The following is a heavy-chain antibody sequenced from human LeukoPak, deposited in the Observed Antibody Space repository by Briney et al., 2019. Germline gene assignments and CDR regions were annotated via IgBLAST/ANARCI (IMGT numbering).Heavy chain of an antibody. CDR1: GYSFISYW. CDR2: IDPSDSYT. Sequence: RGESLKISCKGSGYSFISYWISWVRQMPGKGLEWMGRIDPSDSYTNYSPSFQGHVTISADKSISTAYLQWSSLKASDTAMYYCARHGGYSDWYFDLWGRGTLVTVSS. D-gene: IGHD3-22*01. V-gene: IGHV5-10-1*01. J-gene: IGHJ2*01. CDR3: ARHGGYSDWYFDL.